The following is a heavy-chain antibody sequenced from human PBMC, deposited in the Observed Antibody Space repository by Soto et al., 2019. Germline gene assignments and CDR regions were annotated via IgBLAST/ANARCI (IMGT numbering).Heavy chain of an antibody. V-gene: IGHV3-33*01. Sequence: QVQLVESGGGVVQPGRSLRLSCAASGFTFSSYGMHWVRQAPGKGLEWVAVIGYDGSNKYYADSVKGRFTISRDNSKKTLYLQMSSLRAEDTAVYYCARGGYSSGWYFDYWGQGTLVTVSS. CDR1: GFTFSSYG. J-gene: IGHJ4*02. D-gene: IGHD6-19*01. CDR3: ARGGYSSGWYFDY. CDR2: IGYDGSNK.